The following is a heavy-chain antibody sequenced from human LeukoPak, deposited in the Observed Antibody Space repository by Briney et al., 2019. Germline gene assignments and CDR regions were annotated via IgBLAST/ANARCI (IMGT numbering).Heavy chain of an antibody. CDR1: GYTFTDYY. J-gene: IGHJ4*02. D-gene: IGHD4-17*01. CDR3: EIYGDPDDY. V-gene: IGHV1-2*02. CDR2: INPNSGGT. Sequence: SVKVFCKASGYTFTDYYMHWVRHAPGQGLEWMGWINPNSGGTNYAQKFQGRVTMTRDTSISTAYMELSRLRSDDTAMYYCEIYGDPDDYWGQGTLVTVSS.